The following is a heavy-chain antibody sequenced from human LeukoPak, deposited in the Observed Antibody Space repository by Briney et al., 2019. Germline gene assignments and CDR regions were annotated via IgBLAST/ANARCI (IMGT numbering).Heavy chain of an antibody. Sequence: GGSLRLSCAASGFTFSSYKMIWVRQAPGKGLEWVSYITTSGTTTYYADSLKGRFTISRDNAKDSLYLQMNSLRAEDTAVYYCARVLFHSLAVFDYWGQGTLVTVSS. D-gene: IGHD2/OR15-2a*01. CDR1: GFTFSSYK. CDR2: ITTSGTTT. J-gene: IGHJ4*02. V-gene: IGHV3-48*03. CDR3: ARVLFHSLAVFDY.